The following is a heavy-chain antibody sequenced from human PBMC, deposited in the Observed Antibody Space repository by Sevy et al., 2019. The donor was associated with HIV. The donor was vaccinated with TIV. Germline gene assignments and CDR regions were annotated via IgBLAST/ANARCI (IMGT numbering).Heavy chain of an antibody. J-gene: IGHJ1*01. CDR3: ARAGVAAAGKPSHAWNAEYFQH. V-gene: IGHV1-69*06. D-gene: IGHD6-13*01. CDR1: GGTFSSYA. CDR2: IIPIFGTA. Sequence: ASVKVSCKASGGTFSSYAISWVRQAPGQGLEWMGGIIPIFGTANYAQKFQGRVTITADKSTSTAYMELSSLRSEDTAVYYCARAGVAAAGKPSHAWNAEYFQHWGQGTLVTVSS.